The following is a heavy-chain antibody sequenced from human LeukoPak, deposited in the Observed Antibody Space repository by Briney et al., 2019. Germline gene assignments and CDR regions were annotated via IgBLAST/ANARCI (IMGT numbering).Heavy chain of an antibody. D-gene: IGHD1-20*01. V-gene: IGHV3-30-3*01. Sequence: PGGSLRLSCAASGFTFSSYAMHWVRQAPGKGLEWVAVISYDGSNKYYADSVKGRFTISRDNSKNTLYLQMNSLRAEDTAVYYRARDTYNWNGHFDYWGQGTLVTVSS. CDR3: ARDTYNWNGHFDY. CDR1: GFTFSSYA. CDR2: ISYDGSNK. J-gene: IGHJ4*02.